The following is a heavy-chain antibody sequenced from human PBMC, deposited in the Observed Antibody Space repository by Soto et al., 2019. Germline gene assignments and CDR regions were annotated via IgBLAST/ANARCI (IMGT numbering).Heavy chain of an antibody. CDR1: GGSISSGDYY. J-gene: IGHJ5*02. CDR3: ARATIVLVPAAMVSHWFDP. CDR2: IYSSGST. Sequence: QVQLQESGPGLVKPSQTLSLTCTVSGGSISSGDYYWSWISQPPGKGLEWIGYIYSSGSTYYNPSLKSRVTISVDTSKNQFALRLSSVTAADTAVYYCARATIVLVPAAMVSHWFDPWGQGTLVTVSS. D-gene: IGHD2-2*01. V-gene: IGHV4-30-4*01.